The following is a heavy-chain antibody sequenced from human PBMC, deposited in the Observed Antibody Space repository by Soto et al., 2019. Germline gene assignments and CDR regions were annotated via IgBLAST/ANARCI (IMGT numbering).Heavy chain of an antibody. D-gene: IGHD3-16*02. J-gene: IGHJ6*03. CDR2: ISWNSGSI. Sequence: EVQLVESGGGLVQPGRSLRLSCAASGFTFDDYAMHWVRQAPGKGLEWVSGISWNSGSIGYADSVKGRFTISGDNGKNTLYLQMNSLRAEDTALYYCAKGGYDYIWGSYRSSYYYYMDVWGKGTTVTVSS. V-gene: IGHV3-9*01. CDR1: GFTFDDYA. CDR3: AKGGYDYIWGSYRSSYYYYMDV.